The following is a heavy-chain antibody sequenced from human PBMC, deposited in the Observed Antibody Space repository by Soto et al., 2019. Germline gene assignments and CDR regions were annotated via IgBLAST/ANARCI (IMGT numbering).Heavy chain of an antibody. CDR1: GGSISSYY. V-gene: IGHV4-59*01. CDR3: ARVPILPEVFFDY. CDR2: IYYSGST. Sequence: SETLSLTCTVSGGSISSYYWSWIRQPPGKGLEWIGYIYYSGSTNYNPSLKSRVTISVDTSKNQFSLKLSSVTAADTAVYYCARVPILPEVFFDYWGQGSLVTVSS. J-gene: IGHJ4*02.